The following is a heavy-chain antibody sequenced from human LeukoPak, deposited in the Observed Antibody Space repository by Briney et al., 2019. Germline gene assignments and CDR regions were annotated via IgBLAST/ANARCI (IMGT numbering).Heavy chain of an antibody. Sequence: SETLSLTCAVSGGSISSGGYSWSWIRQPAAKGLEWIGHFYSSGGTNYNPSLRSRVTMSVDTSTNQFSLKLSSVTAADTAVYYCARSPAGYRFYFDYWGRGTLVTVSS. CDR2: FYSSGGT. J-gene: IGHJ4*02. CDR1: GGSISSGGYS. D-gene: IGHD3-16*02. V-gene: IGHV4-61*09. CDR3: ARSPAGYRFYFDY.